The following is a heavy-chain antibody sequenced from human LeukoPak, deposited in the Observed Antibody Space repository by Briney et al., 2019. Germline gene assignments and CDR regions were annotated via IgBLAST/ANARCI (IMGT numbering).Heavy chain of an antibody. CDR2: INWNGGST. Sequence: GGSLRLSCAASGFTFGDYGMSWVRQAPGKGLEWVSGINWNGGSTGYADSVKGRFTISRDNSKNTLYLQMNSLRAEDTAVYYCARETDSTLFDYWGQGTLATVSS. CDR3: ARETDSTLFDY. V-gene: IGHV3-20*04. CDR1: GFTFGDYG. D-gene: IGHD2-2*01. J-gene: IGHJ4*02.